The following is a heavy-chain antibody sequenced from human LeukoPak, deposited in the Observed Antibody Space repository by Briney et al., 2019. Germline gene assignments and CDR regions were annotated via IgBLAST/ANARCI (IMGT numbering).Heavy chain of an antibody. J-gene: IGHJ4*02. CDR2: MNPNSGNT. V-gene: IGHV1-8*03. Sequence: ASVKVSCKASGGTLSSYAINWVRQATGQGLEWMGWMNPNSGNTGYAQKFQGRVTITRNTSISTAYMELSSLRSEDTAVYYCARGRAVAGRSPLDLGYWGQGTLVTVSS. D-gene: IGHD6-19*01. CDR1: GGTLSSYA. CDR3: ARGRAVAGRSPLDLGY.